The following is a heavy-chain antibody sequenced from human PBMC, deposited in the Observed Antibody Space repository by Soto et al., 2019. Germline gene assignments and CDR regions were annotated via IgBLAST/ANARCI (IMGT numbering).Heavy chain of an antibody. CDR3: ARDLRWWENYYYYYMDV. J-gene: IGHJ6*03. CDR1: GFTFSSYA. Sequence: GGSLRLSCAASGFTFSSYAMHWVRQAPGKGLEWVAVISYDGSNKYYADSVKGRFTISRENSKNTLYLQMNSLRAEDTAVYYCARDLRWWENYYYYYMDVWGKGTTVTVSS. D-gene: IGHD1-26*01. V-gene: IGHV3-30*04. CDR2: ISYDGSNK.